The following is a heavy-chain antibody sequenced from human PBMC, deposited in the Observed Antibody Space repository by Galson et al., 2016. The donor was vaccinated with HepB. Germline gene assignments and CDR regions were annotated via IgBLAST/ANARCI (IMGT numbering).Heavy chain of an antibody. Sequence: SETLSLTCSVSGGSIRSGIYYWGWIRQPPGKGLEWIGSIYYSGRTYFNPSLKSRVTIFVDTTKNQFSLKLSSVTAADTAVYYCARHLRGYGSSYGLDVWGQGTTVTVSS. CDR2: IYYSGRT. V-gene: IGHV4-39*01. D-gene: IGHD1-26*01. CDR3: ARHLRGYGSSYGLDV. CDR1: GGSIRSGIYY. J-gene: IGHJ6*02.